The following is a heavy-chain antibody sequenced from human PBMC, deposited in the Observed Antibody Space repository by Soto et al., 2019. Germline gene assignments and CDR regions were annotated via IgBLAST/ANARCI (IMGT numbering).Heavy chain of an antibody. Sequence: GASGKVSWKASGFTFTSSAVQWVRQARGQSLEWIGWIVVGSGNTNYAQKFQERVTITRDMSTSTAYMELSSLRSEDTAVYYCAAMRELSGYDWAPLFDYWGQGTLVTVSS. CDR1: GFTFTSSA. J-gene: IGHJ4*02. V-gene: IGHV1-58*01. CDR3: AAMRELSGYDWAPLFDY. CDR2: IVVGSGNT. D-gene: IGHD5-12*01.